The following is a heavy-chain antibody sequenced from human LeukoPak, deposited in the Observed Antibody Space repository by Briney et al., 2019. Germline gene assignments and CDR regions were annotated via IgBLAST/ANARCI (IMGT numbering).Heavy chain of an antibody. CDR2: IYYSGST. CDR1: GGSMSSGSSY. D-gene: IGHD6-19*01. Sequence: PSETLSLTCTVSGGSMSSGSSYWGWIRQPPGKGLEWIGTIYYSGSTNYNPSLKNRVTISVDTSKNQFSLKLSSVTAADTAVYYCARVGYSSGWSHFDLWGRGTLVTVSS. CDR3: ARVGYSSGWSHFDL. V-gene: IGHV4-39*07. J-gene: IGHJ2*01.